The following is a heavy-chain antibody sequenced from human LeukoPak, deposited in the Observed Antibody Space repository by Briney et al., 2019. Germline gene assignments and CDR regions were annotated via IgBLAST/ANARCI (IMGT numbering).Heavy chain of an antibody. CDR3: ARGGIAEIKGDY. Sequence: GGSLRLSCVASGFTFSNFGMNWVRQAPGKGLEWVSFISNISPYIYYADSVKGRFTISRDDAKNSLYLQMNSLRAEDTAVYYCARGGIAEIKGDYWGQGTLVTVSS. J-gene: IGHJ4*02. CDR2: ISNISPYI. CDR1: GFTFSNFG. D-gene: IGHD6-13*01. V-gene: IGHV3-21*01.